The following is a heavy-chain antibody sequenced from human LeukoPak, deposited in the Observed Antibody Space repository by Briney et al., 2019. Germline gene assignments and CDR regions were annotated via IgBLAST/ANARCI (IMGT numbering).Heavy chain of an antibody. CDR1: EFTFSSYS. CDR2: ISSSSSSYI. V-gene: IGHV3-21*01. Sequence: GGSLRLSCAASEFTFSSYSMNWVRQAPGKGLEWVSSISSSSSSYIYYADSVKGRFTISRDNAKNSLYLQMNSLRAEDTAVYYCAREDYYYYGMDVWGQGTTVTVSS. J-gene: IGHJ6*02. CDR3: AREDYYYYGMDV.